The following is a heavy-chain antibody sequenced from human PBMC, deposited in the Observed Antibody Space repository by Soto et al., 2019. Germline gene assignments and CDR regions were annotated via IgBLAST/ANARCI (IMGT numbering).Heavy chain of an antibody. Sequence: QVQLVQSGAEVKKPGSSVKVSCKASGGTFSSYAISWVRQAPGQGLEWMGGIIPIFGTANYAQKFQGRVTITADESTSTAYMELSSLRSEDTAVYYCARDRDIVVVPAAGQDAFDIWGRGTMVTVSS. D-gene: IGHD2-2*01. CDR2: IIPIFGTA. J-gene: IGHJ3*02. CDR3: ARDRDIVVVPAAGQDAFDI. V-gene: IGHV1-69*01. CDR1: GGTFSSYA.